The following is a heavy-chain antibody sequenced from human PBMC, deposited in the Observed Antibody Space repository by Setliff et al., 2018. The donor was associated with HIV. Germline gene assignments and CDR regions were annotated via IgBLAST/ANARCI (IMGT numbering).Heavy chain of an antibody. CDR3: ARAGVYYDSSGYCIDY. CDR1: GDSVSSNSAA. J-gene: IGHJ4*02. D-gene: IGHD3-22*01. Sequence: SQTLSLTCAISGDSVSSNSAAWNWIRQSPSRGLEWLGRTYYRSKWYNDYAVSVKSRITINPDTSKNQFSLQLNSVTPEDTAVYYCARAGVYYDSSGYCIDYWGQGTLVTVSS. V-gene: IGHV6-1*01. CDR2: TYYRSKWYN.